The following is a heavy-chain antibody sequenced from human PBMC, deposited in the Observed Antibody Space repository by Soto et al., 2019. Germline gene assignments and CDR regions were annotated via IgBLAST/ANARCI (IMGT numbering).Heavy chain of an antibody. CDR1: GGTFSSYA. V-gene: IGHV1-69*13. CDR3: ARTATVVTLGQWFDP. Sequence: GAPVKVSCKSSGGTFSSYAISWVRQAPGQGLEWMGGIIPIFGTANYAQKFQGRVTITADESTSTAYMELSSLRSEDTAVYYCARTATVVTLGQWFDPWGQGTLVTIFS. D-gene: IGHD4-17*01. CDR2: IIPIFGTA. J-gene: IGHJ5*02.